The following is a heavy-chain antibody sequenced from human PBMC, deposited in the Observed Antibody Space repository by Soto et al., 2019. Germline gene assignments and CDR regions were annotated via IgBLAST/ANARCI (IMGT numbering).Heavy chain of an antibody. Sequence: GGSLRLSCAASGFTFSSYGMHWVRQAPGKGLEWVAVISYDGSNKYYADSVKGRFTISRDNSKNTLYLQMNSLRAEDTAVYYCAKDVVVGATSGLGDYYYYYGMDVWGQGTTVTVSS. D-gene: IGHD1-26*01. V-gene: IGHV3-30*18. CDR2: ISYDGSNK. J-gene: IGHJ6*02. CDR3: AKDVVVGATSGLGDYYYYYGMDV. CDR1: GFTFSSYG.